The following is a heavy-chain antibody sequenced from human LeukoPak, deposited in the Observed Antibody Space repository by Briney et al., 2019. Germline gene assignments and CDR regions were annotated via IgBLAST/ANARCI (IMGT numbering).Heavy chain of an antibody. D-gene: IGHD1-1*01. V-gene: IGHV3-23*01. Sequence: PGGSLRLSCVASVFSSSSYAVRWVREAPRGGLGNGSAISGSGGSTYYADSVKGRFTISRDNSKNTLYLQMNSLRAEDTAVYYCAAFGTTGIFDYWGQGTLVTVSS. CDR3: AAFGTTGIFDY. J-gene: IGHJ4*02. CDR2: ISGSGGST. CDR1: VFSSSSYA.